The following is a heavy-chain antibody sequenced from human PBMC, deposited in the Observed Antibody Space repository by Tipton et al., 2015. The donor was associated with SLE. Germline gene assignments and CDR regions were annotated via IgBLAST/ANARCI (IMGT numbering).Heavy chain of an antibody. J-gene: IGHJ4*02. D-gene: IGHD3-10*01. CDR1: GGSISSTSYY. CDR3: ARETILRGVIYY. CDR2: IYYSGST. Sequence: TLSLTCTVSGGSISSTSYYWGWVRQPPGKGLEWIGSIYYSGSTYYNPSLKSRVTISLDTSKNQFSLKLSSVTAADTAVYYCARETILRGVIYYWGQGTLVTVSS. V-gene: IGHV4-39*01.